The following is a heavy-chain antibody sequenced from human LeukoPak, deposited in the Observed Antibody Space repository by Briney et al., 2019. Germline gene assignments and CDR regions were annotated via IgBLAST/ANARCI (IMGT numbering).Heavy chain of an antibody. CDR3: ARGRWLNHDAFDI. Sequence: ASVRVSCKASGYTFTSYGISWVRQASGQGLEWMGGIIPIFGTANYAQKFQGRVTITADESTSTAYMELSSLRSEDTAVYYCARGRWLNHDAFDIWGQGTMVTVSS. CDR2: IIPIFGTA. V-gene: IGHV1-69*13. D-gene: IGHD5-24*01. J-gene: IGHJ3*02. CDR1: GYTFTSYG.